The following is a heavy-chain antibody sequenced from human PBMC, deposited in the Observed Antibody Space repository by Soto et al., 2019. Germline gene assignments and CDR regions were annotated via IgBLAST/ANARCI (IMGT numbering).Heavy chain of an antibody. V-gene: IGHV3-7*03. CDR3: ARAPYSNAWYRFDL. CDR1: GFTFSGYW. Sequence: GGSLRLSCEASGFTFSGYWMSWVRQAPGKGLEWVADIEHDGSVQYYVDSVKGRLTISRDNAKKQLYLQMNGLRAEDTALYYCARAPYSNAWYRFDLWGQGTLVTVSS. D-gene: IGHD4-4*01. J-gene: IGHJ4*02. CDR2: IEHDGSVQ.